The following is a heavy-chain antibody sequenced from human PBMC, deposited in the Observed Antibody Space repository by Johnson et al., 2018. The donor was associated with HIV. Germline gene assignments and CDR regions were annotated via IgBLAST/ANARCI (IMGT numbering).Heavy chain of an antibody. Sequence: QVQLVESGGGVVQPGRSLRLSCAASGFTFSSYAMHWVRQAPGKGLEWVAVISYDGSNKYYADSVKGRFTISRDNSKNTLYLQMNSLRAEDTAVYYCAKGRGSPPGAFDIWGQGTMVTVSS. D-gene: IGHD1-26*01. J-gene: IGHJ3*02. CDR2: ISYDGSNK. CDR3: AKGRGSPPGAFDI. CDR1: GFTFSSYA. V-gene: IGHV3-30-3*01.